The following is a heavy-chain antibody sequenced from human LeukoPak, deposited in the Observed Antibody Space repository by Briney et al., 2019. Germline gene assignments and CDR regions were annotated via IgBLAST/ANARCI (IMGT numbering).Heavy chain of an antibody. V-gene: IGHV1-2*02. D-gene: IGHD2-2*01. Sequence: GASVKVSCKASGYTFTGYYMHWVRQAPGQGLDWMGWINPNSGGTNYAQKFQGRVTMTRDTSISTAYMELSRLSSDDTAVYYCARIPSSTIDYWGQGTLVTVSS. CDR3: ARIPSSTIDY. CDR2: INPNSGGT. J-gene: IGHJ4*02. CDR1: GYTFTGYY.